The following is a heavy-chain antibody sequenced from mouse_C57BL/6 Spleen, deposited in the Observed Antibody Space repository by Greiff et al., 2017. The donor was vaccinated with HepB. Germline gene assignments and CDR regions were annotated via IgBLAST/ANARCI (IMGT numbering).Heavy chain of an antibody. CDR3: TTNWVDY. J-gene: IGHJ2*01. CDR1: GFNIKDDY. Sequence: EVQLQQSGAELVRPGASVKLSCTASGFNIKDDYMHWVKQRPEQGLEWIGWIDPENGDTEYASKFQGKATITAVTSSNTAYLQLSSLTSEDTAVYYCTTNWVDYWGQGTTLTVAS. V-gene: IGHV14-4*01. CDR2: IDPENGDT. D-gene: IGHD4-1*01.